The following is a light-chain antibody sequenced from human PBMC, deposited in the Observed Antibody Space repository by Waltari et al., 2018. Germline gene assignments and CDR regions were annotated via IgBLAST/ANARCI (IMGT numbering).Light chain of an antibody. CDR2: WAS. CDR1: QSVLYSSNNKNY. Sequence: DIVMTQSPDSLAVSLGERATINCKYSQSVLYSSNNKNYLAWYQQKPGQPPKLLIYWASTRESGVPDRFSGSGSGTDFTLTISSLQAEDVAVYYCQQYYSPFNTFGGGTKVEIK. V-gene: IGKV4-1*01. J-gene: IGKJ4*01. CDR3: QQYYSPFNT.